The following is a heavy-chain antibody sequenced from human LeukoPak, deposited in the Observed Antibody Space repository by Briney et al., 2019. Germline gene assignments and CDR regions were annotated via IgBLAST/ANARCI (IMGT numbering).Heavy chain of an antibody. CDR2: ISWTSGSI. CDR1: GFTFDDYA. J-gene: IGHJ4*02. V-gene: IGHV3-9*01. CDR3: AKDSVYYYDSSGYSALFDY. D-gene: IGHD3-22*01. Sequence: GRSLRLSCAASGFTFDDYAVHWVRQAPGTGVEACSGISWTSGSIGYADSVKGRFTISRDNAKHSLYLQMNSLRAEDTALYYCAKDSVYYYDSSGYSALFDYWGQGTLVTVSS.